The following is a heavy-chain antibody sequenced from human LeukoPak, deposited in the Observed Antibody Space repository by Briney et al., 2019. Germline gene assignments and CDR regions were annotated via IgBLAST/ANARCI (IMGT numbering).Heavy chain of an antibody. CDR3: ARSISSGWYLVDY. J-gene: IGHJ4*02. Sequence: SETLSLTCAVYGGSFSGYYWSWIRQPPGKGLEWIGEINHSGSTNYNPSLKSRVTISVDTSKNQFSLKLSSVTAADTAVYYCARSISSGWYLVDYWGQGTLVIVSS. CDR2: INHSGST. V-gene: IGHV4-34*01. D-gene: IGHD6-19*01. CDR1: GGSFSGYY.